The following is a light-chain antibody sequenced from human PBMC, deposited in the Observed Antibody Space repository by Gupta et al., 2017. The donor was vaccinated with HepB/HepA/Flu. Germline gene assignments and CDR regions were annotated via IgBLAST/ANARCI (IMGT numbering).Light chain of an antibody. J-gene: IGLJ2*01. V-gene: IGLV10-54*04. CDR2: KNN. Sequence: QAGLTQPPSVSTGLRQTAILTCTGNSNNVGNQGAAWLQQHQGHPPKLLSYKNNNRPSGISERFSASRSGNTASLTITGLQPEDEADYYCSAWDSSLSAQVFGGGTKLTVL. CDR1: SNNVGNQG. CDR3: SAWDSSLSAQV.